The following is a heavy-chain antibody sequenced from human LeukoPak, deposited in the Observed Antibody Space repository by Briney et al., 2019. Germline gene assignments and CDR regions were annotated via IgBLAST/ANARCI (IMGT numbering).Heavy chain of an antibody. J-gene: IGHJ4*02. CDR3: ARSIAAAAPGADY. Sequence: GESLKISCKGSGYSFTSYWIAWVRQMPGKGLEWMGIIYPGDSDTRYSPSFQGQVTISADKSISTAYLQWSSLKASDTAMYYCARSIAAAAPGADYWGQGTPVTVSS. CDR2: IYPGDSDT. CDR1: GYSFTSYW. D-gene: IGHD6-13*01. V-gene: IGHV5-51*01.